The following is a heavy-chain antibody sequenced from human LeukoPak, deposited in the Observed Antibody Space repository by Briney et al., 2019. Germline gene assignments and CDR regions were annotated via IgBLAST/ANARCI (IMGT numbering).Heavy chain of an antibody. Sequence: GGSLRLSCAASGFTVSSTYMSWVRQAPGKGLEWVAVISYDGSNKYYADSVKGRFTISRDNSKNTLYLQMNSLRAEDTAVYYCASSPRQWELPYYFDYWGQGTLVTVSS. CDR2: ISYDGSNK. D-gene: IGHD1-26*01. V-gene: IGHV3-30-3*01. CDR1: GFTVSSTY. CDR3: ASSPRQWELPYYFDY. J-gene: IGHJ4*02.